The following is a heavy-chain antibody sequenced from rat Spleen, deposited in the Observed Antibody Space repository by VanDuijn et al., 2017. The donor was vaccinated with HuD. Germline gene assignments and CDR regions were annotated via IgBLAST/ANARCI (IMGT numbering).Heavy chain of an antibody. D-gene: IGHD1-1*01. CDR2: MRYDGDT. V-gene: IGHV2S30*01. J-gene: IGHJ2*01. CDR1: GFSLTSYD. Sequence: QVQLKESGPGLVQPSQTLSLTCTVSGFSLTSYDVHWVRQPPGKGLEWMGRMRYDGDTYYNSTLKSRLSFSRDTSKSQVFLNLSILQTEDTAIYYCTRGGYTMGYWGQGVMVTVSS. CDR3: TRGGYTMGY.